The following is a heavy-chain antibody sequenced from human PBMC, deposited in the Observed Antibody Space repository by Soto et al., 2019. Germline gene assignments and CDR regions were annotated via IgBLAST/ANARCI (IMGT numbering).Heavy chain of an antibody. CDR3: ARGTAYYDFWSGFPNTGYGMDV. J-gene: IGHJ6*02. CDR2: IYYSGST. Sequence: SETLSLTCTVSGGSISSGGYYWSWIRQHPGKGLEWIGYIYYSGSTYYNPSLKSRVTISVDTSKNQFSLKLSSVTAADTAVYYCARGTAYYDFWSGFPNTGYGMDVGGQGTTVTVSS. V-gene: IGHV4-31*03. D-gene: IGHD3-3*01. CDR1: GGSISSGGYY.